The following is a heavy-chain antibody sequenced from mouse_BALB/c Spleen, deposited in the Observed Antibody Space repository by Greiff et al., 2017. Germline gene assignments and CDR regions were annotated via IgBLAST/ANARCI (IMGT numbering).Heavy chain of an antibody. J-gene: IGHJ1*01. V-gene: IGHV5-17*02. Sequence: EVKLQESGGGLVQPGGSRKLSCAASGFTFSSFGMHWVRQAPEKGLEWVAYISSGSSTIYYADTVKGRFTISRDNPKNTLFLQMTSLRSEDTAMYYCARGGYYGSSWYFDVWGAGTTVTVSS. D-gene: IGHD1-1*01. CDR1: GFTFSSFG. CDR3: ARGGYYGSSWYFDV. CDR2: ISSGSSTI.